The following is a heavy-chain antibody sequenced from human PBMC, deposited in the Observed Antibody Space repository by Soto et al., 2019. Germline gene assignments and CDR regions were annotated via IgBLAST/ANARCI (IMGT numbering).Heavy chain of an antibody. V-gene: IGHV3-13*01. J-gene: IGHJ4*02. Sequence: PGGSLRLSCAASGFTFSSHDMHWVRQATGKGLEWVSAIRSAGDTFYAGSVKGRFTISRENAKNSLYLQMNSLRAGDTAVYYCARKGKPNSELDYWGQGTLDTVSS. CDR3: ARKGKPNSELDY. CDR1: GFTFSSHD. D-gene: IGHD3-10*01. CDR2: IRSAGDT.